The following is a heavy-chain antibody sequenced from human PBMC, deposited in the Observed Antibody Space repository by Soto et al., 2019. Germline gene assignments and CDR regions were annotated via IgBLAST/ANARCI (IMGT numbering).Heavy chain of an antibody. D-gene: IGHD2-2*02. Sequence: GASVKVSCKASGGTFSSYAISWVRQAPGQGLEWMGGIIPIFGTANYAQKFQGRVTITADKSTSTAYMELSSLRAEDTAVYYCAREGVVVPAAIRRNYYYGMDVWGQGTTVTVSS. CDR2: IIPIFGTA. V-gene: IGHV1-69*06. J-gene: IGHJ6*02. CDR1: GGTFSSYA. CDR3: AREGVVVPAAIRRNYYYGMDV.